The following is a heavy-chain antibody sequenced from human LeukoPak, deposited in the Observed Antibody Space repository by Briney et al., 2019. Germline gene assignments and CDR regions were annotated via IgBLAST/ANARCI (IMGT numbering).Heavy chain of an antibody. CDR2: ITSRSTT. D-gene: IGHD7-27*01. CDR3: AKDGNWARFED. Sequence: SGGSLRLSCAASGFISSHYGMNWVRQAPGKGLEWVSGITSRSTTYYADSVKGRFTISRDNSKNMVWLQINSPTAEDTATYYCAKDGNWARFEDWGQGTLVTVSS. J-gene: IGHJ4*02. V-gene: IGHV3-23*01. CDR1: GFISSHYG.